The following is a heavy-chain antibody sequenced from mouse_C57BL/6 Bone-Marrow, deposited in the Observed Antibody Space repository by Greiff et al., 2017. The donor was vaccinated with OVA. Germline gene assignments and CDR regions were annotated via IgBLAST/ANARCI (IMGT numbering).Heavy chain of an antibody. V-gene: IGHV7-3*01. Sequence: DVMLVESGGGLVQPGGSLSLSCAASGFTFTDYYMSWVRQPPGKALEWLGFIRNKANGYTTEYSASVKGRFTISRDNSQSILYLQMNALRAEDSATYYCARDYGSSYEWYFDVWGTGTTVTVSS. CDR3: ARDYGSSYEWYFDV. CDR2: IRNKANGYTT. CDR1: GFTFTDYY. D-gene: IGHD1-1*01. J-gene: IGHJ1*03.